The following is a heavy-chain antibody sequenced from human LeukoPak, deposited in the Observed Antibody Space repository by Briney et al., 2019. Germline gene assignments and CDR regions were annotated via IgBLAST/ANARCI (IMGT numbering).Heavy chain of an antibody. D-gene: IGHD2-15*01. Sequence: GGSLRLSCAASGFTFNSYSMNWVRQAPGEGLEWVSSITGSGSYIYYADSVKGRFTSSRDNAKNSLYLQMNSLGAEDTAVYYCARGGSWFVPWGQGTLVTVSS. J-gene: IGHJ5*02. V-gene: IGHV3-21*01. CDR1: GFTFNSYS. CDR2: ITGSGSYI. CDR3: ARGGSWFVP.